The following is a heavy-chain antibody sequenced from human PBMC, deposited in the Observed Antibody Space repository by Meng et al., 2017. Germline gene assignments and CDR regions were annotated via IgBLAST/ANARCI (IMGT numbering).Heavy chain of an antibody. Sequence: GSLRLSCTVSGGSVSSGSYYWSWIRQPPGKGLEWIGYIYYSGSTNYNPSLKSRVTISVDTSKNQFSLKLSSVTAADTAVYYCARVIYYDARSAFDIWGQGTMVTVSS. D-gene: IGHD4/OR15-4a*01. V-gene: IGHV4-61*01. CDR1: GGSVSSGSYY. CDR3: ARVIYYDARSAFDI. J-gene: IGHJ3*02. CDR2: IYYSGST.